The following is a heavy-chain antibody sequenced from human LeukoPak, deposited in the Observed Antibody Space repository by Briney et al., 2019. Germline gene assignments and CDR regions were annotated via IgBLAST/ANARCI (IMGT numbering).Heavy chain of an antibody. CDR3: ARDPEIAAAATPLGWFDP. V-gene: IGHV1-2*02. CDR1: GYTFTSYG. D-gene: IGHD6-13*01. J-gene: IGHJ5*02. Sequence: ASVKVSCKASGYTFTSYGISWVRQAPGQGLEWMGWINPNSGGTNYAQKFQGRVTMTRDASISTAYMELSRLRSDDTAVYYCARDPEIAAAATPLGWFDPWGQGTLVTVSS. CDR2: INPNSGGT.